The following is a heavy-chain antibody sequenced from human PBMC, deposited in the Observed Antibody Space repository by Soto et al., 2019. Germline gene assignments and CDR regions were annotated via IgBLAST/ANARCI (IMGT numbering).Heavy chain of an antibody. V-gene: IGHV5-10-1*01. CDR3: AGIIMVRGIPRGSFDP. CDR1: GYSFTTNW. Sequence: GESLKISCKGSGYSFTTNWISWVRQMPGKGLEWMGRIDLSDSYTNYSPSFQGRVTISADKSISTAYLQWSSLKASDTAMYYCAGIIMVRGIPRGSFDPWGQGTLVTVSS. CDR2: IDLSDSYT. J-gene: IGHJ5*02. D-gene: IGHD3-10*01.